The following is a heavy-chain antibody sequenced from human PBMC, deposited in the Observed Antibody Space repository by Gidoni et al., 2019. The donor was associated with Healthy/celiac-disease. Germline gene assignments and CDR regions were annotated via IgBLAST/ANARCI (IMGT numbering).Heavy chain of an antibody. CDR3: AYCSSTSCYESDAFDI. D-gene: IGHD2-2*01. Sequence: QLQLQESGPGLVKPSETLSLTCTVSGGSISSSSYYWGWIRQPPGKGLEWIGSIYYSGSTYYNPSLKRRVTISVDTSKNQFSLKLSSVTAADTAVYYCAYCSSTSCYESDAFDIWGQGTMVTVSS. V-gene: IGHV4-39*01. CDR2: IYYSGST. J-gene: IGHJ3*02. CDR1: GGSISSSSYY.